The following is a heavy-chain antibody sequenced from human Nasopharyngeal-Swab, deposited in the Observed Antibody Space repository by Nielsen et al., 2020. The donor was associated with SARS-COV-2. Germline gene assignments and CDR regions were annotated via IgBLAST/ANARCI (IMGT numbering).Heavy chain of an antibody. J-gene: IGHJ4*02. CDR1: GFTFSSFA. Sequence: GGSLRLSCAASGFTFSSFAMSWVRQAPGKGLEWVSSISGSGGSIYYAYSVKGRFTISRDNSKNTLYLQMSSLRAEDTAVYYCAKAPRYYFGSGSFYFEYWGQGTLVTVSS. V-gene: IGHV3-23*01. D-gene: IGHD3-10*01. CDR2: ISGSGGSI. CDR3: AKAPRYYFGSGSFYFEY.